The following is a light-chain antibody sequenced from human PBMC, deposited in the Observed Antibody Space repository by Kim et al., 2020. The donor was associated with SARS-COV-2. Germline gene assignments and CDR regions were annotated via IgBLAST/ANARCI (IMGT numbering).Light chain of an antibody. Sequence: EIALTQSPATLSLSPGDSVTLSCGASQSVSSEYLAWYQQKPGLAPRLLIYDASRRPTGVPDRFSGSGSGSDFTLSISRLEPEDFAVYYCQQYGTSPITFGQGTRLEIK. CDR3: QQYGTSPIT. CDR1: QSVSSEY. CDR2: DAS. V-gene: IGKV3D-20*01. J-gene: IGKJ5*01.